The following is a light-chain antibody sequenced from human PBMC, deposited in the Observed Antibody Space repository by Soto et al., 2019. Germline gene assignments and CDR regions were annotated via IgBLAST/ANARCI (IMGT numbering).Light chain of an antibody. Sequence: EIVLTQSPGTLSFSPGERATLTCRASQSVSSSYLAWFQQKPGQAPRLLIYGASSRATGIPDRFSGSGSGTDFTLTISRLEPEDFAVYYCQQLFDSPITFGQGTRLEIK. CDR1: QSVSSSY. CDR2: GAS. J-gene: IGKJ5*01. CDR3: QQLFDSPIT. V-gene: IGKV3-20*01.